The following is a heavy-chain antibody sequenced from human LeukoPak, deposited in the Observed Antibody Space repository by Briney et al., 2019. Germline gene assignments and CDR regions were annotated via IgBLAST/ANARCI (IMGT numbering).Heavy chain of an antibody. CDR3: ATPSGYCSGGSCYSPDY. CDR2: IIPILGIA. J-gene: IGHJ4*02. V-gene: IGHV1-69*04. CDR1: GYTFTSYG. D-gene: IGHD2-15*01. Sequence: GASVKVSCKASGYTFTSYGISWVRQAPGQGLEWMGRIIPILGIANYAQKFQGRVTITADKSTSTAYMELSSLRSEDTAVYYCATPSGYCSGGSCYSPDYWGQGTLVTVSS.